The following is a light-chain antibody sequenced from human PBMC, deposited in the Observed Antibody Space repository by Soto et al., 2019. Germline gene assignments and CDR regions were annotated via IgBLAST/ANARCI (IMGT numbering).Light chain of an antibody. J-gene: IGKJ1*01. CDR1: QGVRSSY. CDR2: GAS. CDR3: PQHRSSRT. Sequence: DIVLTQSAATLSWSAGERATLSCGASQGVRSSYLAWYQQKPGQAPRLLIYGASSSATRIPDRFSGIGSGTHSPLTIRRLEPEDFAVYYCPQHRSSRTFGPGNQVDIK. V-gene: IGKV3-20*01.